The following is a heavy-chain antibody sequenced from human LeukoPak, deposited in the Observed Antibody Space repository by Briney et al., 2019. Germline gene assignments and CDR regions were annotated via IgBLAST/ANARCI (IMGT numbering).Heavy chain of an antibody. CDR1: GFTFGDHS. CDR3: TREIRYFDWFQADY. D-gene: IGHD3-9*01. V-gene: IGHV3-49*05. Sequence: KTGGSLRLSCTASGFTFGDHSVSWFRQAPGKGLEWVGFIRSKAYGGTAEYAASVKGRFTISRGDSKSVAYLQMDSLKTEDTAVYYCTREIRYFDWFQADYWGQGTLVTVSS. J-gene: IGHJ4*02. CDR2: IRSKAYGGTA.